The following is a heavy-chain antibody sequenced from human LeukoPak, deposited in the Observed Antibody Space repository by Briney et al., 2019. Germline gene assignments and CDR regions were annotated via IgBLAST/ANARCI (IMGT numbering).Heavy chain of an antibody. CDR1: GGSFGGYY. CDR2: INHSGST. D-gene: IGHD6-19*01. Sequence: SETLSLTCAVYGGSFGGYYWSWIRQPPGKGLEWIGEINHSGSTNYNPSLKSRVTISVDTSKNQFSLKLSSVTAADTAVYYCARGLSGWYGGAYDYWGQGTLVIVSS. CDR3: ARGLSGWYGGAYDY. J-gene: IGHJ4*02. V-gene: IGHV4-34*01.